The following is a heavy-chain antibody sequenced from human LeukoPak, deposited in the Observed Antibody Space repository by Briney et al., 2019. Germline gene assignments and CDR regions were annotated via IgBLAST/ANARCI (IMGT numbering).Heavy chain of an antibody. CDR3: ARDYYDSSGYYYPMDY. CDR2: INPNSGGT. J-gene: IGHJ4*02. D-gene: IGHD3-22*01. V-gene: IGHV1-2*02. CDR1: GYTFTSNY. Sequence: GASVKVSRKASGYTFTSNYIHWVRQAPGQGLEWMGVINPNSGGTNYAQKFQGRVTMTRDTSISTAYMELSRLRSDDTAVYYCARDYYDSSGYYYPMDYWGQGTLVTVSS.